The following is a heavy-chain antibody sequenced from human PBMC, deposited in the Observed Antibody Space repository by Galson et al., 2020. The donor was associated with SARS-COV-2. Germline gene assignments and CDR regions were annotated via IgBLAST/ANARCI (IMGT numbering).Heavy chain of an antibody. CDR3: ARSSNCYDSSGSIDY. D-gene: IGHD3-22*01. CDR1: GFTFSSYS. V-gene: IGHV3-21*01. J-gene: IGHJ4*02. Sequence: GGSLRLSCAASGFTFSSYSMNWVRQAPGKGLEWVSSISSSSSYIYYADSVKGRFTISRDNAKNSLYLQMNSLRAEDTAVYYCARSSNCYDSSGSIDYWGQGTLVTVSS. CDR2: ISSSSSYI.